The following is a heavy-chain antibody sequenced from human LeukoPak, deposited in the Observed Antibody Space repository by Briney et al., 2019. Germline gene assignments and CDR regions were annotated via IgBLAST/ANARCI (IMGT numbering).Heavy chain of an antibody. CDR3: ARLYYDFWSGPAYNCLDP. CDR1: GGSISSSSYY. D-gene: IGHD3-3*01. CDR2: IYYSGST. Sequence: PSETLSLTCTVSGGSISSSSYYWGWIRQPPGKGLEWIGSIYYSGSTYYNPSLKSRVTISVDTSKNQFSLKLSSVTAADTAVYYCARLYYDFWSGPAYNCLDPWGQGTLVTVSS. J-gene: IGHJ5*02. V-gene: IGHV4-39*01.